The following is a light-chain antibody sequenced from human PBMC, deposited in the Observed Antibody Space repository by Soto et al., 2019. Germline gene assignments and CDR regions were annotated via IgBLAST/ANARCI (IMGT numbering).Light chain of an antibody. CDR1: QNTENY. J-gene: IGKJ1*01. CDR2: WAS. V-gene: IGKV4-1*01. CDR3: QHYCTSWT. Sequence: DIVMTQSPDSLAVSLGERATINCKSSQNTENYLAWYQQKAGQPPKLLIDWASTRASGVPDRFSGSGSGTDSTLTISRLQAEDVAVYYCQHYCTSWTFGQGTQVEIK.